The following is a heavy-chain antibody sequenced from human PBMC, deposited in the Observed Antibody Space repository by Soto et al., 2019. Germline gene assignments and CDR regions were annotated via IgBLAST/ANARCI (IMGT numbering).Heavy chain of an antibody. CDR3: ARHPTKTVIGYYATHYIDV. Sequence: SETLSLTCSVSGDSISSGTSYWGWVRQPPGKGLEWIGSTYYSGSSHYNPSLKSRVIISVDMSKNQFSLNLSSTTAADTAVYYCARHPTKTVIGYYATHYIDVWGQGITVTVSS. CDR2: TYYSGSS. CDR1: GDSISSGTSY. D-gene: IGHD1-26*01. J-gene: IGHJ6*03. V-gene: IGHV4-39*01.